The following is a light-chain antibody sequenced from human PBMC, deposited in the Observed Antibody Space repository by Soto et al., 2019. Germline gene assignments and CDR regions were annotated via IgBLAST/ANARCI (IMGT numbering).Light chain of an antibody. J-gene: IGLJ1*01. CDR1: TGAVTNGYY. CDR3: LLSYNGPYV. Sequence: QAVVTPEPSLTVSPGGTVTLTCGSSTGAVTNGYYPYWFQQKPGQAPRTLIYDTTNRHSWTPARFSGSLLGGKAALTLSGAQPEDEAEYYCLLSYNGPYVFGTGTKVTVL. CDR2: DTT. V-gene: IGLV7-46*01.